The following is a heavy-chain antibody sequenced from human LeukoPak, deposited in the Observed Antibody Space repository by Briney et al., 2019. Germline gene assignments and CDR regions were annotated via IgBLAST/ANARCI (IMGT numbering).Heavy chain of an antibody. V-gene: IGHV1-69*01. CDR1: GGTFSSYA. D-gene: IGHD2-2*01. CDR3: ASSLMRGYCSSTSCYYCYYYMDV. J-gene: IGHJ6*03. CDR2: IIPIFGTA. Sequence: SVKVSCKASGGTFSSYAISWVRQAPGQGLEWMGGIIPIFGTANYAQKFQGRVTITADESTSTAYMELSSLRSEDTAVYYCASSLMRGYCSSTSCYYCYYYMDVWGKGTTLTVSS.